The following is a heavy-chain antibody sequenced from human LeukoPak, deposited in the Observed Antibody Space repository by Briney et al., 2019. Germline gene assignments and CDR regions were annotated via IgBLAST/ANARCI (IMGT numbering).Heavy chain of an antibody. CDR2: FYHSGST. J-gene: IGHJ5*02. Sequence: PSETLSLTCTVSGYSISTGYYWDWIRQPPGKGLEWIGTFYHSGSTNYNPSLKSRVTISVDTSKNQFSLKLSSVTAADTAVCYCARAIIARGAYYYGSGSPRPRNWFDPWGQGTLVTVSS. D-gene: IGHD3-10*01. CDR3: ARAIIARGAYYYGSGSPRPRNWFDP. CDR1: GYSISTGYY. V-gene: IGHV4-38-2*02.